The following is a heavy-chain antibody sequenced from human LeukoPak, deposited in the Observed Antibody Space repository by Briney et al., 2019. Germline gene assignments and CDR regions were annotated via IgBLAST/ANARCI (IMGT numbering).Heavy chain of an antibody. CDR2: INPNSGGT. CDR1: GYTFTGYY. Sequence: ASVKVSCKASGYTFTGYYMHWVRQAPGQGLEWMGWINPNSGGTNYAQKFQGRVTMTRDTSISTAYMELSRLRSDDTAVYYCARDSFVVRGEASNWFDPWGQGTLVTVSS. CDR3: ARDSFVVRGEASNWFDP. D-gene: IGHD3-10*01. J-gene: IGHJ5*02. V-gene: IGHV1-2*02.